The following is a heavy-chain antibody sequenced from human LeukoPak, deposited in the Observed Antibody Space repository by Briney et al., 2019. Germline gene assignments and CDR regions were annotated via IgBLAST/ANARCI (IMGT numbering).Heavy chain of an antibody. Sequence: GASVKVSCKASGYTFTSYGINWVRQATGQGLEWMGWMNPNSGNTGYAQKFQGRVTMTRNTSISTAYMELSSLRSEDTAVYYCARGSHVDTAMGVDYWGQGTLVTVSS. CDR3: ARGSHVDTAMGVDY. CDR2: MNPNSGNT. J-gene: IGHJ4*02. D-gene: IGHD5-18*01. V-gene: IGHV1-8*01. CDR1: GYTFTSYG.